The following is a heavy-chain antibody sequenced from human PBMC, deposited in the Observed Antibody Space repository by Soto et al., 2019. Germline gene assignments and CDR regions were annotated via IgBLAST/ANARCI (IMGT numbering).Heavy chain of an antibody. CDR2: TYSGGST. V-gene: IGHV3-53*01. CDR3: ARDRLTVGVRESYGMDV. Sequence: EVQLVESGGGLIQPGGSLRLSCAASGFIVRSTYMSWVRQAPRKGLEWVSITYSGGSTHYADSVKGRFTISRDNSKKTPYLETNSQRGEDTAVYYCARDRLTVGVRESYGMDVWGQGTTVTVSS. D-gene: IGHD2-8*01. CDR1: GFIVRSTY. J-gene: IGHJ6*02.